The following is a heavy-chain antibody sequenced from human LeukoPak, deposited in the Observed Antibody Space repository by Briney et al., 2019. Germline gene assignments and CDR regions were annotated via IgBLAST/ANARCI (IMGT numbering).Heavy chain of an antibody. CDR2: IYYSGST. D-gene: IGHD6-13*01. CDR3: ATMYSGSWSYFDY. CDR1: GGSISSYY. Sequence: SETLSLTCTVSGGSISSYYWSWIRQPPGKGLEWIGYIYYSGSTNYNPSLKSRVTISIDKSKNQFSLKLSSVSAADTAVYYCATMYSGSWSYFDYWGQGTLVTVSS. V-gene: IGHV4-59*01. J-gene: IGHJ4*02.